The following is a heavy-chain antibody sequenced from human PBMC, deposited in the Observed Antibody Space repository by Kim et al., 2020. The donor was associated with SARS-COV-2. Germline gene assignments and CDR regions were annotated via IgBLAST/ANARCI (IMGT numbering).Heavy chain of an antibody. V-gene: IGHV1-46*01. J-gene: IGHJ6*02. CDR3: ARDRGGSPYYYGMDV. D-gene: IGHD2-15*01. Sequence: ESQGRVTMTRDTSTSTVYMELSSLRSEETAVYYCARDRGGSPYYYGMDVWGQGTTVTVSS.